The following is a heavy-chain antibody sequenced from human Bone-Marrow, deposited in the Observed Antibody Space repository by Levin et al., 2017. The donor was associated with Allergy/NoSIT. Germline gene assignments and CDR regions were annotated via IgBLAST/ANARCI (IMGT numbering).Heavy chain of an antibody. CDR1: GGSFSGSY. Sequence: SQTLSLTCAVYGGSFSGSYWSWIRQPPGKGLEWIGEINHSGSTNYNPSLKSRVTISVDTSKNQFSLKLSSVTAADTAVYYCARSNSSSSGRYFDYWGQGTLVTVSS. J-gene: IGHJ4*02. CDR2: INHSGST. V-gene: IGHV4-34*01. CDR3: ARSNSSSSGRYFDY. D-gene: IGHD6-6*01.